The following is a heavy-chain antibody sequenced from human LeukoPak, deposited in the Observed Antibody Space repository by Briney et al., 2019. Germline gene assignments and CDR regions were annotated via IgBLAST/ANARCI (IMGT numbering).Heavy chain of an antibody. CDR1: GFTFSSYA. V-gene: IGHV3-23*01. Sequence: GGSLRLSCAASGFTFSSYAMSWVRQAPGKGLEWVSAISGSGGSTYYADSVKGRFTISRDNSKNTLYLQMNSLRAEDTAVYYCAKDRHIYYYDSSGYYYPDAFDIWGQGTMVTVSS. CDR3: AKDRHIYYYDSSGYYYPDAFDI. CDR2: ISGSGGST. J-gene: IGHJ3*02. D-gene: IGHD3-22*01.